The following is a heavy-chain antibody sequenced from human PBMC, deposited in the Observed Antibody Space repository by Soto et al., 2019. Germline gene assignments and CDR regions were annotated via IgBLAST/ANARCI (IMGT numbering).Heavy chain of an antibody. D-gene: IGHD3-10*01. CDR3: ASHGSGSYPDVYGIDV. V-gene: IGHV1-69*13. Sequence: SVKVSCKACRGSFSSYSISWLRQAPGQGLEWMGGIIPIFGTASYAQKFQGRVTITADESTSTAYMELSSLRSEDTAVYYCASHGSGSYPDVYGIDVWGQGTTVTVSS. CDR2: IIPIFGTA. CDR1: RGSFSSYS. J-gene: IGHJ6*02.